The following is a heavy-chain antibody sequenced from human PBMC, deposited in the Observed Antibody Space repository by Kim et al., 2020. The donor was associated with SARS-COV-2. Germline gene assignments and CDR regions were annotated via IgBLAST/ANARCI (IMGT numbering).Heavy chain of an antibody. V-gene: IGHV3-33*06. CDR3: AKGAKGYCSGGSCYFDY. Sequence: VKGRITISRDNSKNTLYLQMNSLRAEDTAVYYCAKGAKGYCSGGSCYFDYWGQGTLVTVSS. D-gene: IGHD2-15*01. J-gene: IGHJ4*02.